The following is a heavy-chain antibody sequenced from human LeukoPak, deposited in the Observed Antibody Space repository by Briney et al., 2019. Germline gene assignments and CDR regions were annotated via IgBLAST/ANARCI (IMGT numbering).Heavy chain of an antibody. CDR2: ISSRSSDI. D-gene: IGHD3-9*01. J-gene: IGHJ4*02. CDR1: GFTLRYYN. Sequence: GLVTPGGALRLSCAASGFTLRYYNLTWVRPVPGKGLEWVSSISSRSSDIYYADLVKGRFTISRDNAKNSLYLQMNSLRVEDTAVYYCVRDSGYFDCWGRGTLVTVSS. CDR3: VRDSGYFDC. V-gene: IGHV3-21*01.